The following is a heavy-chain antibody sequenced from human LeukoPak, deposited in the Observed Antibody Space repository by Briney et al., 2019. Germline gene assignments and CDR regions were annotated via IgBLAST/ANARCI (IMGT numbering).Heavy chain of an antibody. CDR2: IIPIFGTA. CDR1: GGTFSSYA. CDR3: ARGMSDPRYYYYYYYMDV. Sequence: SVKVSCKASGGTFSSYAISWVRQAPGQGLEWMGGIIPIFGTATYAQKFQGRVTITTDESTSTAYMELSSLRSEDTAVYYCARGMSDPRYYYYYYYMDVWGKGTTVTVSS. J-gene: IGHJ6*03. V-gene: IGHV1-69*05.